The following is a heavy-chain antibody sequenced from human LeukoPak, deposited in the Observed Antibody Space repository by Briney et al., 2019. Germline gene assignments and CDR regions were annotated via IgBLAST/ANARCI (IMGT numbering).Heavy chain of an antibody. CDR2: IYPGDSDT. Sequence: GESLKISCKGSGYSFTSYWIGWVRQMPGKCLEWMGIIYPGDSDTRYSPSFQGQVTISADKSISTAYLQWSSLKASDTAMNYCARDRYYYGSGSYRVDYWGQGTLVTVSS. J-gene: IGHJ4*02. CDR1: GYSFTSYW. D-gene: IGHD3-10*01. CDR3: ARDRYYYGSGSYRVDY. V-gene: IGHV5-51*01.